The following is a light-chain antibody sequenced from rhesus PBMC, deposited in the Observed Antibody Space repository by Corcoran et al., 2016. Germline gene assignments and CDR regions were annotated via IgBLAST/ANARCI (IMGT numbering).Light chain of an antibody. CDR1: SSNIGSNY. Sequence: QSVLTQPPSASGAPVQSVTISCSGSSSNIGSNYVYWYQQLSGKAPKLLIYNNNQRPSGVPDRFSGSKSGTSASLAISGLQSEDEADYYCSAWDSSLSGDVFGSGTKLTVL. CDR2: NNN. J-gene: IGLJ6*01. CDR3: SAWDSSLSGDV. V-gene: IGLV1-72*02.